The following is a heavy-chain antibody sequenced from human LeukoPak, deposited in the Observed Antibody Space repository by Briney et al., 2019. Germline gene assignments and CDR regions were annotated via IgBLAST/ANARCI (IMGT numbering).Heavy chain of an antibody. CDR1: GGSISCSY. J-gene: IGHJ4*02. V-gene: IGHV4-4*07. CDR2: IYRNEIT. D-gene: IGHD1-26*01. Sequence: SETLFLTCTVSGGSISCSYWTWVRQTAAKVLGWSGRIYRNEITHYTPSLKSRVTMSVDTSKNQFSLKLTSVTAADTAVYYCARGSGAATNEALDYWGQGTLVTVSS. CDR3: ARGSGAATNEALDY.